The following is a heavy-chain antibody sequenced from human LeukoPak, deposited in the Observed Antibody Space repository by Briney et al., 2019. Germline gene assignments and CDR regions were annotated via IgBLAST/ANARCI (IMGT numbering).Heavy chain of an antibody. Sequence: GGSLRLSCAASDFTFSSHRMSWVRQAPGKGLEWVAYIKYDGGEKNFVDSVKGRFTISRDNAKNLVYLQMNSLRVEDTAVYYCARLLGGVAVSDSDYFDSWGQGTLVTVAS. CDR1: DFTFSSHR. J-gene: IGHJ4*02. CDR2: IKYDGGEK. CDR3: ARLLGGVAVSDSDYFDS. V-gene: IGHV3-7*01. D-gene: IGHD6-19*01.